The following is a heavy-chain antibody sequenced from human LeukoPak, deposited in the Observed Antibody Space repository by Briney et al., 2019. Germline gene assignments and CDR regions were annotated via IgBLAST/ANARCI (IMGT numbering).Heavy chain of an antibody. CDR2: IYTSGST. D-gene: IGHD3-22*01. Sequence: SQTLSLTCTVSGGSISSGSYYWSWIRQPAGKGLEWIGRIYTSGSTNYNPSLKSRVTISVDTSKNQFSLKLSSVTAADTAVYYCARHDTSGSSGYYYVYYFDYWGQGTLVTVSS. V-gene: IGHV4-61*02. CDR3: ARHDTSGSSGYYYVYYFDY. J-gene: IGHJ4*02. CDR1: GGSISSGSYY.